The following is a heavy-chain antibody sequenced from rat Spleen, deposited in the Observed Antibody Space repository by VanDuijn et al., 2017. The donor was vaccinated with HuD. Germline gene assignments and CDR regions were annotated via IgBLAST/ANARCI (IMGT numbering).Heavy chain of an antibody. CDR1: GFTFSNYD. CDR3: ARHGLGAWFFDY. J-gene: IGHJ2*01. D-gene: IGHD5-1*01. CDR2: ISYEGSST. Sequence: EVQLVESGGGLVQPGRSLKLSCAASGFTFSNYDMAWVRQTPTKGLEWVASISYEGSSTYYGDSVKGRFTISRDNAKSTLYLQMNSLRSEDTATYYCARHGLGAWFFDYWGQGVMVTVSS. V-gene: IGHV5-22*01.